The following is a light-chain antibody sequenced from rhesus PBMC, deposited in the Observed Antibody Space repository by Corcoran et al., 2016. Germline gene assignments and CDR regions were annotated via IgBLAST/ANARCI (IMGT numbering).Light chain of an antibody. CDR3: LQYSSSPFT. CDR1: QSISSW. V-gene: IGKV1-22*01. J-gene: IGKJ3*01. CDR2: KAS. Sequence: DIQMTQSPSSLSASVGDTVTITCRASQSISSWLDWYQQKQRKAPKLLIYKASSLQSGVTSRFSGSGSGTDFTLTISSLQPEDVETYYCLQYSSSPFTFGPGTKLDIK.